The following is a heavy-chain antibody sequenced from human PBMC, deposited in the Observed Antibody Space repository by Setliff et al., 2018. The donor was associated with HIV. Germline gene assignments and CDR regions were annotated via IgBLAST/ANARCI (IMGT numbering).Heavy chain of an antibody. D-gene: IGHD4-17*01. CDR3: ARGRDYGDYYGMDV. CDR2: IYHSGST. Sequence: KTSETLSLTCAVSGGSISSGGYSWSWIRQPPGKGLEWIGYIYHSGSTYYNPSLKSRVTISVDRSKNQFSLKLSSVTAADTAVYYCARGRDYGDYYGMDVWGQGTTVTVSS. CDR1: GGSISSGGYS. J-gene: IGHJ6*02. V-gene: IGHV4-30-2*01.